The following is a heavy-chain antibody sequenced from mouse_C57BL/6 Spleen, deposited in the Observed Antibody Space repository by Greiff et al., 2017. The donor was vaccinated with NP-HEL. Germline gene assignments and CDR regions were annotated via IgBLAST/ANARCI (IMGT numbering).Heavy chain of an antibody. J-gene: IGHJ4*01. CDR2: ISYDGSN. CDR3: ARDQGSNYPYYYAMDY. V-gene: IGHV3-6*01. D-gene: IGHD2-5*01. Sequence: EVKLQESGPGLVKPSQSLSLTCSVTGYSITSGYYWNWIRQFPGNKLEWMGYISYDGSNNYNPSLKNRISITRDTSKNQFFLKLNSVTTEDTATYYCARDQGSNYPYYYAMDYWGQGTSVTVSS. CDR1: GYSITSGYY.